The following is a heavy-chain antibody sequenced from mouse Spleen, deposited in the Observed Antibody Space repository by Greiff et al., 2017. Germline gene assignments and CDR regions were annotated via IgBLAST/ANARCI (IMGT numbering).Heavy chain of an antibody. CDR1: GFTFSDYY. Sequence: EVNLVESEGGLVQPGSSMKLSCTASGFTFSDYYMAWVRQVPEKGLEWVANINYDGSSTYYLDSLKSRFIISRDNAKNILYLQMSSLKSEDTATYYCARDPYDYVYWYFDVWGAGTTVTVSS. CDR3: ARDPYDYVYWYFDV. CDR2: INYDGSST. J-gene: IGHJ1*01. D-gene: IGHD2-4*01. V-gene: IGHV5-16*01.